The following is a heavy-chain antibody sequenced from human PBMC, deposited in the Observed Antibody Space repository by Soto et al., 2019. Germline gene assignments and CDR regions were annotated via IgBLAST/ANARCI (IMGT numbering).Heavy chain of an antibody. V-gene: IGHV1-69*13. CDR1: GGTFSSYA. Sequence: SVKVSCKASGGTFSSYAISWVRQAPGQGLEWMGGIIPIFGTANYAQKFQGRVTITADESTSTAYMELSSLRSEDTAVYYCAREGGMIFGVVHYYYYGMDVWGQGTTVTVSS. CDR2: IIPIFGTA. D-gene: IGHD3-3*01. J-gene: IGHJ6*02. CDR3: AREGGMIFGVVHYYYYGMDV.